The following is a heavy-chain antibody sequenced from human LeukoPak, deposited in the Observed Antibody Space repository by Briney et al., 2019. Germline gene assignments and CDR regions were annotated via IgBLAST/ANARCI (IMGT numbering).Heavy chain of an antibody. CDR2: INPNRGGT. V-gene: IGHV1-2*02. J-gene: IGHJ5*02. Sequence: ASVKVSCKASGYTFTGYYMHWLRQAPGQGLEWMGWINPNRGGTNYAQKFQGRVTMTRDTSISTAYMELSRLRSDDTAVYYCATGHCSGGSCYLNWFDPWGQGTLVTVSS. D-gene: IGHD2-15*01. CDR1: GYTFTGYY. CDR3: ATGHCSGGSCYLNWFDP.